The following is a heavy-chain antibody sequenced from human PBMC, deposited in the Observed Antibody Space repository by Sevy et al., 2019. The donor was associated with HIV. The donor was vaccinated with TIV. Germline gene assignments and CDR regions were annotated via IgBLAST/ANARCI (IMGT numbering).Heavy chain of an antibody. CDR2: LSDSGVST. J-gene: IGHJ4*02. V-gene: IGHV3-23*01. CDR3: ARDRATSATGTLFDY. D-gene: IGHD3-9*01. CDR1: GFTSSSYA. Sequence: GESLKISCAASGFTSSSYAMSWIRQPPGRGLEWVSTLSDSGVSTYYADSVKGRFTISRDNSKNILYLQMNSLRAEDTAVYYCARDRATSATGTLFDYWGQGTLVTVSS.